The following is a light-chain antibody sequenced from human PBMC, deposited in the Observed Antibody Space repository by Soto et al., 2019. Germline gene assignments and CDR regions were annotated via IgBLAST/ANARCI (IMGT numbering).Light chain of an antibody. J-gene: IGKJ5*01. Sequence: VVAQSPGTLSLRPGERPSLACRASQTVGTTYLAWYQHKPGQAHRLLIYGAYNRATGIPATFSGSGSGTDFTLTIRRLEPEDFAVYYCQKRNNWPPIPLGTGTRLEIK. CDR2: GAY. CDR3: QKRNNWPPIP. CDR1: QTVGTTY. V-gene: IGKV3D-20*02.